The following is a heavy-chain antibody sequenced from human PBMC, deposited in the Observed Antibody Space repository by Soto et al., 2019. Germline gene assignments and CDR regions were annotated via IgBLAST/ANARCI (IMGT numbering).Heavy chain of an antibody. CDR1: GGTFSSYA. CDR3: ARGGRVAAIGAFDI. Sequence: QVQLVQSGAEVKKPGSSVKVSCKASGGTFSSYAISWVRQAPGQGLEWMGGIIPIFGTANYAQKLQGRVTIAADESTSTAYMELSSLRSEDTAVYYCARGGRVAAIGAFDIWGQGTMVTVSS. V-gene: IGHV1-69*01. J-gene: IGHJ3*02. CDR2: IIPIFGTA. D-gene: IGHD6-13*01.